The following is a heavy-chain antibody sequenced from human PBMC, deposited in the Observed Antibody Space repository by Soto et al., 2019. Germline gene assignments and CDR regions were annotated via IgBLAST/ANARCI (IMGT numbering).Heavy chain of an antibody. V-gene: IGHV3-23*01. CDR1: GFTFSSSA. CDR3: AKSGGGGGIGDYFDY. CDR2: ISGRGRST. D-gene: IGHD2-21*01. Sequence: VQLLESGGGLIQPGGSLRLSCAASGFTFSSSAMSWVRQAPGKGLEWISVISGRGRSTFSAASVQGRVTISRDNSKNSLHLHINSLSAEDTAVFHCAKSGGGGGIGDYFDYWGQGTLVTVSS. J-gene: IGHJ4*02.